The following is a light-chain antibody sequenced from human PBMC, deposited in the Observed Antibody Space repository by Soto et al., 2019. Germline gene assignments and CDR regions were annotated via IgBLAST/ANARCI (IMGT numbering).Light chain of an antibody. J-gene: IGKJ1*01. CDR1: QNINTF. CDR2: DAA. V-gene: IGKV1-5*01. CDR3: LNYYSYRWT. Sequence: DIQMTQSPSTPSASAGDRVTITSLSSQNINTFFAWSQQTPGKAPKLLIYDAASLQSGGPSRFSGGGSGTEFTLTISCLQPDEFATVHCLNYYSYRWTFGQGTKADIK.